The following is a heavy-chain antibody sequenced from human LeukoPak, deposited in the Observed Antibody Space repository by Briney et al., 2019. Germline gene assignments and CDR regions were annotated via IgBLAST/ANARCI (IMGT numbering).Heavy chain of an antibody. Sequence: GGSLRLSCAASRFTFNIYAMSWVRHAPGKGLEWVSALSANGVNTYYRGSVKGRFTISRDNSKNTLYLQMSSLRAEDTAVYYCAKDKSYAFDYWGQGTLVTVSS. V-gene: IGHV3-23*01. CDR3: AKDKSYAFDY. CDR1: RFTFNIYA. J-gene: IGHJ4*02. CDR2: LSANGVNT. D-gene: IGHD2-2*01.